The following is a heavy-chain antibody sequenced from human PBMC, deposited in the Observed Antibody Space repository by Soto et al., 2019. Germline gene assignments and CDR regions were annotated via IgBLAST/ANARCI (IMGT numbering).Heavy chain of an antibody. CDR3: ARGTPYSSSWTPHYFDY. J-gene: IGHJ4*02. V-gene: IGHV1-2*04. CDR1: GYTFTGYY. CDR2: INPNSGGT. Sequence: ASVKVSCKASGYTFTGYYIHWVRQAPGQGLEWMGWINPNSGGTNYAQKFQGWVTMTRDTSISTAYMELSRLRSDDTAVYYCARGTPYSSSWTPHYFDYWGQGTLVTVS. D-gene: IGHD6-13*01.